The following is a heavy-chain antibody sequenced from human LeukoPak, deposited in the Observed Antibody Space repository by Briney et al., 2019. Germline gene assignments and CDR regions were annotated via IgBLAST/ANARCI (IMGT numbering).Heavy chain of an antibody. CDR1: GFSFSSYE. Sequence: SGGSLRLSCAASGFSFSSYEMNWVRQAPGKGLEWVSYISSSGSTIYYADSVKGRFTISRDNAKNSLYLQMNSLRAEDTVVYYCATEYFTIFGVVINDYWGQGTLVTVSS. CDR2: ISSSGSTI. D-gene: IGHD3-3*01. J-gene: IGHJ4*02. V-gene: IGHV3-48*03. CDR3: ATEYFTIFGVVINDY.